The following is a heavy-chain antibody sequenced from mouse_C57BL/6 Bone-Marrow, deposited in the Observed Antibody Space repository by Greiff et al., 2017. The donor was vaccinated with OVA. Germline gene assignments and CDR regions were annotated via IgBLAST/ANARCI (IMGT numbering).Heavy chain of an antibody. CDR1: GYTFTDYY. D-gene: IGHD2-4*01. Sequence: VMLVESGAELVRPGASVKLSCKASGYTFTDYYINWVKQRPGQGLEWIARIYPGSGNTYYNEKFKGKATLTAEKSSSTAYMQLSSLTSEDSAVYFCARGGLRLFAYWGQGTLVTVSA. CDR3: ARGGLRLFAY. V-gene: IGHV1-76*01. J-gene: IGHJ3*01. CDR2: IYPGSGNT.